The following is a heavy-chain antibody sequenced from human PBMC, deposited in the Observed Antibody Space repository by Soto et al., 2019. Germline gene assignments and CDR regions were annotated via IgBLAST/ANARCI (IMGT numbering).Heavy chain of an antibody. D-gene: IGHD3-22*01. Sequence: QVQLVESGGGVVQPGRSLRLSCAASGFPFSSHGMHWVRQAPGKGLEWVALIFYDGSDQFYIDSVRGRFTISRDDSKNTLYLQMTSLRPEDTAVYYCAKDDSSGYYYIDYWGQGALVTVSS. CDR2: IFYDGSDQ. J-gene: IGHJ4*02. V-gene: IGHV3-30*18. CDR1: GFPFSSHG. CDR3: AKDDSSGYYYIDY.